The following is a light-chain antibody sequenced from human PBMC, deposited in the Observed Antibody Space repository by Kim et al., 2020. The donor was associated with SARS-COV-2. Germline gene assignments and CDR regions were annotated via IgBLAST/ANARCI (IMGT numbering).Light chain of an antibody. J-gene: IGLJ3*02. CDR1: SGHSSYA. V-gene: IGLV4-69*01. CDR2: LNSDGSH. Sequence: QLVLTQSPSASASLGASVKLTCTLSSGHSSYAIAWHQQQPEQGPRYLMKLNSDGSHSKGDGIPDRFSGSSSGAARYLTISSLQSEDEADYYCQTWGTGIQVFGGGTQLTVL. CDR3: QTWGTGIQV.